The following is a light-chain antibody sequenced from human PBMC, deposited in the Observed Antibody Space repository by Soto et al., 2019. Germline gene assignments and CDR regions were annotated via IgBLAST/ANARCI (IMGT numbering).Light chain of an antibody. Sequence: DIQMTQSPSSLSSSVGDEFTITCRASQTIMIYLNWYQLKPGKPPRLLIYAASSLQSGVPSRFSGSGSGTDFTLTISSLQPEDFATYSCQQSYNSPQTFGRGTKVDIK. J-gene: IGKJ1*01. CDR2: AAS. V-gene: IGKV1-39*01. CDR1: QTIMIY. CDR3: QQSYNSPQT.